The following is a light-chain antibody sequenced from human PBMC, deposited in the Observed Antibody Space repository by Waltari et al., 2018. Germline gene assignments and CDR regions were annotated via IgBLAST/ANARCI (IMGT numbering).Light chain of an antibody. CDR1: QSVGRS. Sequence: EIVLTQSPGTLSLSPGERATLSCRARQSVGRSLAWYQQKPVQAPRLLIYDASSRAAGIPDSFSGSESWTDFSLAISRLEPEDFAVYYCQKYVSLPATFGQGTKVEIK. CDR2: DAS. V-gene: IGKV3-20*01. J-gene: IGKJ1*01. CDR3: QKYVSLPAT.